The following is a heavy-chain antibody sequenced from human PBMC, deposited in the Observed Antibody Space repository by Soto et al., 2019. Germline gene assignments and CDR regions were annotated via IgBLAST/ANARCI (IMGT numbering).Heavy chain of an antibody. D-gene: IGHD6-6*01. CDR2: INHSGST. J-gene: IGHJ6*03. CDR3: ARTLNAGAARLLRHPDGENYYYYMDV. CDR1: GGSFSGYY. V-gene: IGHV4-34*01. Sequence: SETLSLTCAVYGGSFSGYYWSWIRQPPGKGLEWIGEINHSGSTNYNPSLKSRVTISVDTSKNQFSLKLSSVTAADTAVYYCARTLNAGAARLLRHPDGENYYYYMDVWGKGTTVTVSS.